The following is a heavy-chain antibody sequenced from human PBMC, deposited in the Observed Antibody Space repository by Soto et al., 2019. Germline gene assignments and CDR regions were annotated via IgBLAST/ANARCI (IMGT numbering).Heavy chain of an antibody. CDR2: INSYGSST. V-gene: IGHV3-74*01. CDR1: GFTFRSYW. Sequence: EVQRVESGGGLVQPGGSLRLSCAASGFTFRSYWMHWVRQAPGKGLVWVSRINSYGSSTSYADSVKGRFTISRDNAKNTLYLHMNSLRAEDTAVYFCARAGSLNWYFDLWVLGTLVTVSS. CDR3: ARAGSLNWYFDL. J-gene: IGHJ2*01. D-gene: IGHD1-26*01.